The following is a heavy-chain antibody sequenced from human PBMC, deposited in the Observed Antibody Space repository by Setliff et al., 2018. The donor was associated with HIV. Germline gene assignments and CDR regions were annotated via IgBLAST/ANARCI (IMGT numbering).Heavy chain of an antibody. CDR1: GYSISSGYY. Sequence: SETLSLTCAVSGYSISSGYYWGWIRQPPGKGLEWIGHIYHSGNTYYSPSLKSRVTMSVDTSENQFSLKLSSVTAADTAVYYCARIGTPRTIDYWGQGQWSPS. CDR3: ARIGTPRTIDY. V-gene: IGHV4-38-2*01. J-gene: IGHJ3*01. CDR2: IYHSGNT. D-gene: IGHD1-7*01.